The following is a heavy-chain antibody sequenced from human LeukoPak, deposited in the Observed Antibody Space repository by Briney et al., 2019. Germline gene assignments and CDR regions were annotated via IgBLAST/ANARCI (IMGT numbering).Heavy chain of an antibody. CDR2: ITSTSNHI. J-gene: IGHJ4*02. D-gene: IGHD3-10*01. CDR3: ARVYSANGYGSGYYDY. V-gene: IGHV3-21*01. Sequence: GGSLRLSCVASGFTFSTYDMNWVRQAPGEGLEWVSAITSTSNHINYADSVKGRFTISRDSANNSLYLQMNSLRAEGTAVYYCARVYSANGYGSGYYDYWGQGTLVTVSS. CDR1: GFTFSTYD.